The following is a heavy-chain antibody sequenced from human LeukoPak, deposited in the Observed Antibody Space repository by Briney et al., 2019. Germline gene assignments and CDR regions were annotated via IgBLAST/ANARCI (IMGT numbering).Heavy chain of an antibody. J-gene: IGHJ5*02. CDR3: ARVPYYYDSSGYSNWFDP. Sequence: SETLSLTCTVSGGSISSGSYYWSWIRQPAGKGLEWIGRIYTSGSTNYNPSLKSRVTISVDTSKNQFSLKLSSVTAADTAVYYCARVPYYYDSSGYSNWFDPWGQGTLVTVSS. D-gene: IGHD3-22*01. V-gene: IGHV4-61*02. CDR1: GGSISSGSYY. CDR2: IYTSGST.